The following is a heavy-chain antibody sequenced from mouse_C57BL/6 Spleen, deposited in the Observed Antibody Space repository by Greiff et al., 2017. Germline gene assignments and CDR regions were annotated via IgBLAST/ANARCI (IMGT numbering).Heavy chain of an antibody. CDR1: GYPFTSYT. V-gene: IGHV1-4*01. D-gene: IGHD1-1*01. CDR3: ARSFYGSSYWYFDV. CDR2: INPSSGRT. J-gene: IGHJ1*03. Sequence: VQLQQSGAELARPGASVKMSCKASGYPFTSYTMNWVKQRPGQGLEWIGYINPSSGRTKYNQKFKDKATLTVDTSSSTAYMQLSILTSEDTAVYYWARSFYGSSYWYFDVWGTGTTVTVSS.